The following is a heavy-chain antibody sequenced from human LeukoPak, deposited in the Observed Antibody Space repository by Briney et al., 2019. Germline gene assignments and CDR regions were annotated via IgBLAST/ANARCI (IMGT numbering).Heavy chain of an antibody. CDR1: GGSFSGYY. CDR2: INHSGST. D-gene: IGHD3-10*01. Sequence: PSETLSLTCAVYGGSFSGYYWSWIRQPPGKGLEWIGEINHSGSTNYNPSLKSRVTISVDTSKNQFSLKLSSVTAADTAVYYCARHLYGSGSYYAPFRRLDYWGQGTLVTVSS. V-gene: IGHV4-34*01. CDR3: ARHLYGSGSYYAPFRRLDY. J-gene: IGHJ4*02.